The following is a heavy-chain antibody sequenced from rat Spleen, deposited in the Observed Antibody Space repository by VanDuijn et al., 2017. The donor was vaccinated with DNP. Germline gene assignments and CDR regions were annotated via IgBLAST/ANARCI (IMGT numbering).Heavy chain of an antibody. Sequence: EVQLVESGGGLVQPGGSLRLSCSASGFSLSDYYMAWVRQTPTKGLEWVAYISYDGGTTYSGDSVKGRFTITRDDATNFLYLQMNRLRSEDMATYYCARHVLYTTDYYGYFDYWGQGVMVTVSS. V-gene: IGHV5-22*01. CDR2: ISYDGGTT. J-gene: IGHJ2*01. CDR1: GFSLSDYY. D-gene: IGHD1-6*01. CDR3: ARHVLYTTDYYGYFDY.